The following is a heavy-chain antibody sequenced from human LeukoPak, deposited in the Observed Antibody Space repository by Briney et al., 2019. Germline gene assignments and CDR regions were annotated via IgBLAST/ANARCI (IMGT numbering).Heavy chain of an antibody. CDR1: GFTFSSYA. D-gene: IGHD2-2*01. CDR3: GKPILGYCSSTSCPNFDY. J-gene: IGHJ4*02. V-gene: IGHV3-23*01. CDR2: ISGSGGST. Sequence: GGSLRLSCAASGFTFSSYAMSWVRQAPGKGLEWVSVISGSGGSTYYADSVKGRFTISRDNSKNTLYLQMNSLRAEDTAVYYCGKPILGYCSSTSCPNFDYWGQGTLVTVSS.